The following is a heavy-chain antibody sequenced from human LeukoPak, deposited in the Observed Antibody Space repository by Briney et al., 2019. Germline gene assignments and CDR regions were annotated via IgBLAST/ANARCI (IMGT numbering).Heavy chain of an antibody. CDR1: GFTFSSYG. V-gene: IGHV3-33*01. Sequence: GRSLRLSCAASGFTFSSYGMHWVRQAPGKGLEWVAVIWYDGSNKYYADSVKGRFTISRDNSKNTLYLQMNSLRAEDTAGYYCARGGTYCSGGSCYSLDYWGQGTLVTVSS. CDR2: IWYDGSNK. J-gene: IGHJ4*02. CDR3: ARGGTYCSGGSCYSLDY. D-gene: IGHD2-15*01.